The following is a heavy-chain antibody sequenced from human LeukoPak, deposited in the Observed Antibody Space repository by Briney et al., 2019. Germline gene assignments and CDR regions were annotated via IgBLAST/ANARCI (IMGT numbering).Heavy chain of an antibody. CDR1: GGSLSSYY. CDR3: ARAPRGADYNWFDP. CDR2: IYYSGST. J-gene: IGHJ5*02. Sequence: SETLSLTRTVSGGSLSSYYWSWIRQPPGKGLEWIGYIYYSGSTNYNPSLKSRVTISVDTSKNQFSLKLSSVTAADTAVYYCARAPRGADYNWFDPWGQGTLVTVSS. D-gene: IGHD2-21*02. V-gene: IGHV4-59*12.